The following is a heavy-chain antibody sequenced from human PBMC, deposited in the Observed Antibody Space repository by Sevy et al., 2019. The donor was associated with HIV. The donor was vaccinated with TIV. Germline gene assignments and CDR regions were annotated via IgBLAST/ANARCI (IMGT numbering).Heavy chain of an antibody. CDR2: ISPNGDST. D-gene: IGHD3-16*01. J-gene: IGHJ4*02. CDR3: VFGLLY. CDR1: GFTFSNYA. Sequence: GGSLSLPGSAPGFTFSNYAMHWFRQAPGKGLDSVSVISPNGDSTYYADSVKGRFTISRDNSKNTLDLQMSSLRAEDTAVYYCVFGLLYWGQGALVTVSS. V-gene: IGHV3-64D*06.